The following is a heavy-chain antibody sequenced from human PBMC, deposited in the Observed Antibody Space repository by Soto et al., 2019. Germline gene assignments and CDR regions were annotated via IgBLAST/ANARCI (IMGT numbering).Heavy chain of an antibody. Sequence: GGSLRLSCAAAGFTFSSYGMHWVRQAPGKGLEWVAVIWYDGSNKYYADSVKGRFTISRDNSKNTLYLQMNSLRAEDTAVYYCARDYGDQHYYYYYGMDVWGQGTTVTVSS. V-gene: IGHV3-33*01. CDR2: IWYDGSNK. D-gene: IGHD4-17*01. J-gene: IGHJ6*02. CDR3: ARDYGDQHYYYYYGMDV. CDR1: GFTFSSYG.